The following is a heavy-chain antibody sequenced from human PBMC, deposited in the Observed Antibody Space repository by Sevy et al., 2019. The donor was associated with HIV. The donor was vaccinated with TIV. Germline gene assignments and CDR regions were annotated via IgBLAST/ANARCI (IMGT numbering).Heavy chain of an antibody. J-gene: IGHJ6*02. Sequence: GGSLRLSCAASGLSVSDNYMNWVRQAPGKGLELVSVIYSDGRTYYPDSVKGRLNISRDNSKNTIHIDMNSLRPVDTAVYYWARDRYYDASGYYYYYYGMDVWGQGTTVTVSS. CDR1: GLSVSDNY. V-gene: IGHV3-66*01. D-gene: IGHD3-22*01. CDR3: ARDRYYDASGYYYYYYGMDV. CDR2: IYSDGRT.